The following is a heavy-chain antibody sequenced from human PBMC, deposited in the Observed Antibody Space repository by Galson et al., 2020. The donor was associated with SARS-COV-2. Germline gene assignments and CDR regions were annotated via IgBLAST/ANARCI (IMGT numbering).Heavy chain of an antibody. V-gene: IGHV3-30*01. CDR3: ARDRPFLGGSSSYGAFDI. CDR1: GFTFSSYA. J-gene: IGHJ3*02. CDR2: ISYDGSNK. Sequence: GGSLRLSCAASGFTFSSYAMHWVRQAPGKGLEWVAVISYDGSNKYYADSVKGRFTISRDNSKNTLYLQMNSLRAEDTAVYYCARDRPFLGGSSSYGAFDIWGQGTMVTVSS. D-gene: IGHD2-15*01.